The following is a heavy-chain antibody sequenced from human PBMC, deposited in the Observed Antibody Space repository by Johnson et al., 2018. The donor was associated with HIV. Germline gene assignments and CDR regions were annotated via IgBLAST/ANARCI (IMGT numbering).Heavy chain of an antibody. CDR2: MSYDGSNK. CDR3: AKIIGYSSGLEI. D-gene: IGHD6-19*01. V-gene: IGHV3-30-3*02. CDR1: GVTFSTYA. J-gene: IGHJ3*02. Sequence: HVQLVESGGGGVQPGRSLRLSCVVSGVTFSTYAMHWVRQAPGKGLEWVAVMSYDGSNKYYADSVKGRFTIYRDNSKNTLYLQMNSLRAEDTAVYYCAKIIGYSSGLEIWGQGTMVTVSS.